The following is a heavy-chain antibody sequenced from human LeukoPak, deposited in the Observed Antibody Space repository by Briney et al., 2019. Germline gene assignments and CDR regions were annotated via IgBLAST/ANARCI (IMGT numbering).Heavy chain of an antibody. Sequence: TSETLSLTCTVSGCSISSYYWSWIRQPPGKGLEWIGYIYYSGSTNYNPSLKSRVTISVDTSTNQYSLKLSSVTAAETAVYYCARDQRLCSSTSCHISWFDPWGQGTLVTASP. V-gene: IGHV4-59*01. J-gene: IGHJ5*02. CDR3: ARDQRLCSSTSCHISWFDP. D-gene: IGHD2-2*01. CDR2: IYYSGST. CDR1: GCSISSYY.